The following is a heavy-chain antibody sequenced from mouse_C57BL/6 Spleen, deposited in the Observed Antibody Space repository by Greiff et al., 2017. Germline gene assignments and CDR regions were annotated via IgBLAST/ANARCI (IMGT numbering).Heavy chain of an antibody. CDR3: ARHPYYYGSSYWYFDV. CDR2: ISSGGSYT. CDR1: GFTFSSYG. D-gene: IGHD1-1*01. J-gene: IGHJ1*03. Sequence: EVKLVESGGDLVKPGGSLKLSCAASGFTFSSYGMSWVRQTPDKRLEWVATISSGGSYTYYPDSVKGRFTISRDNAKNTMYLQMSSLKSEDTAMYYCARHPYYYGSSYWYFDVWGTGTTVTVSS. V-gene: IGHV5-6*01.